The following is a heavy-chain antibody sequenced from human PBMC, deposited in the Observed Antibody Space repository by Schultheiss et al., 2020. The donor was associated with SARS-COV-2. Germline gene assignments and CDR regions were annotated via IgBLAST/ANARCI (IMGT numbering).Heavy chain of an antibody. CDR3: AKDGGDDYGDYEFDY. J-gene: IGHJ4*02. V-gene: IGHV3-23*01. Sequence: GGSLRLSCAASGFTFSSYAMSWVRQAPGKGLEWVSGISWNSGSIGYADSVKGRFTISRDNSKNTLYLQMNSLRAEDTAVYYCAKDGGDDYGDYEFDYWGQGTLVTVSS. CDR1: GFTFSSYA. CDR2: ISWNSGSI. D-gene: IGHD4-17*01.